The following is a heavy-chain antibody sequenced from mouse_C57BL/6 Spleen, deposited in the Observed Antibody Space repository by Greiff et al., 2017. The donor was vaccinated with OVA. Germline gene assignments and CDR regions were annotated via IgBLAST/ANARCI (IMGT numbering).Heavy chain of an antibody. CDR3: AMITTVVAKGWYFDV. Sequence: EVHLVESGGGLVKPGGSLKLSCAASGFTFSDYGMHWVRQAPEKGLEWVAYISSGSSTIYYADTVKGRFTISRDNAKNTLFLQMTSLRSEDTAMYYGAMITTVVAKGWYFDVWGTGTTVTVSS. D-gene: IGHD1-1*01. CDR2: ISSGSSTI. V-gene: IGHV5-17*01. J-gene: IGHJ1*03. CDR1: GFTFSDYG.